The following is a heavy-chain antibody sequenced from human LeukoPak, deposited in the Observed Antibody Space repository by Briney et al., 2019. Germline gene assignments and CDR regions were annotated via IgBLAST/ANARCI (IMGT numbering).Heavy chain of an antibody. CDR3: ARDNYGDYGEVFDY. CDR1: GFTFSHYS. CDR2: ISRSSGTI. J-gene: IGHJ4*02. V-gene: IGHV3-48*02. D-gene: IGHD4-17*01. Sequence: GGSLRLSCAVSGFTFSHYSMNWVRQAPGKRLEWVSYISRSSGTIYYADSVKGRFTISRDNARNSLYLQMNSLRDEDTAVYYCARDNYGDYGEVFDYWGQGTLVTVSS.